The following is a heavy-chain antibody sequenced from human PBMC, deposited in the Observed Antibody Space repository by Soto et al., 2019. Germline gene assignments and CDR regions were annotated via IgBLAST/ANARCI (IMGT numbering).Heavy chain of an antibody. J-gene: IGHJ4*02. Sequence: QVQLQESGPGLVKPSGTLSLNCAVSGGSISTSNWWSWVRQPPGKGLEWIGEVYRTGSTNYNPSLESRLTISVDKSKNQFSLKLTSVTAADTAVYYCARARATIAAAAIFDCWGQGTLVTVSS. CDR2: VYRTGST. CDR1: GGSISTSNW. D-gene: IGHD6-13*01. CDR3: ARARATIAAAAIFDC. V-gene: IGHV4-4*02.